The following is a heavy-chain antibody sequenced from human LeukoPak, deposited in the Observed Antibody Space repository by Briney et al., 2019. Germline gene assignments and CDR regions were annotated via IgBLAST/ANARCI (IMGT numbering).Heavy chain of an antibody. J-gene: IGHJ4*02. D-gene: IGHD6-19*01. CDR3: ARDRSSGWYYFDY. CDR1: GGSISSSSYY. V-gene: IGHV4-39*07. Sequence: SETLSLTCTVSGGSISSSSYYWGWIRQPPGKGLEWIGSIYYSGSTYYNPSLKSRVTISVDTSKNQFSLKLSSVTAADTAVYYCARDRSSGWYYFDYWGQGTLVTVSS. CDR2: IYYSGST.